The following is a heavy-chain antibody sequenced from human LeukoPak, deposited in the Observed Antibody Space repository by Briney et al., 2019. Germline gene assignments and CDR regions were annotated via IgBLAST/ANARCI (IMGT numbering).Heavy chain of an antibody. CDR3: ARAVDPLWYFDL. V-gene: IGHV4-4*07. D-gene: IGHD3-9*01. CDR2: IYTSGST. J-gene: IGHJ2*01. Sequence: PSETLSLTCTVSGGSISSYCWSWIRQPPGKGLEWVGHIYTSGSTNYNPSLKSRVTMSVDTSKNEFSLKLSSVTAADTAVYYCARAVDPLWYFDLWGRGTLVTVSS. CDR1: GGSISSYC.